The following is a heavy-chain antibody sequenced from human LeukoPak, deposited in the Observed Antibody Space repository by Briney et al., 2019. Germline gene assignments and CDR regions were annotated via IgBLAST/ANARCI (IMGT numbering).Heavy chain of an antibody. V-gene: IGHV1-69*05. CDR3: ARVEYSYGCVDY. Sequence: GASVKLSCKASGGTFSSYAISWVRQAPGQGLEWMGRIIPIFGTANYAQKFQGRVTITTDESTSTAYMELSSLRSEDTAVYYCARVEYSYGCVDYWGQGTLVTVSS. CDR1: GGTFSSYA. CDR2: IIPIFGTA. D-gene: IGHD5-18*01. J-gene: IGHJ4*02.